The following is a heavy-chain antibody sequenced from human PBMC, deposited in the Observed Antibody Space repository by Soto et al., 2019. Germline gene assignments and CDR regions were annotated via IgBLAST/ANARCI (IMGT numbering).Heavy chain of an antibody. CDR2: ISYDGSNK. D-gene: IGHD3-3*01. CDR1: GFTFSSYA. CDR3: ARGYDFWSGYYYPYGMDV. Sequence: QVQLVESGGGVVQPGRSLRLSCAASGFTFSSYAMHWVRQAPGKGLEWVAVISYDGSNKNYADSVKGRFTIYRDNSKNTLYLQMNSLRAEDTAVYYCARGYDFWSGYYYPYGMDVWGQGTTVTVSS. V-gene: IGHV3-30-3*01. J-gene: IGHJ6*02.